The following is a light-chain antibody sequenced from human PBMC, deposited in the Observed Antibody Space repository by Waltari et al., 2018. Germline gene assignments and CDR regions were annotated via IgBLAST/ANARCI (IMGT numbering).Light chain of an antibody. CDR3: QQYNNWPPST. V-gene: IGKV3-15*01. Sequence: EIVVSQSPATLSVSPGERATLSCRARHSISNNVAWYEQKPGQAPRLLIYGASTRVTGIPARFSGSGSGTEFALTNYSLQFEDFAVDYCQQYNNWPPSTFGQGTKVEIK. CDR1: HSISNN. J-gene: IGKJ2*01. CDR2: GAS.